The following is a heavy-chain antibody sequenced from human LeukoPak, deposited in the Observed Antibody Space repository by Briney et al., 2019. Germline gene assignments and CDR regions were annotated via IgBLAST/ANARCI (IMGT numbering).Heavy chain of an antibody. CDR2: INWNGGST. Sequence: GGSLRLSCAASGFTFDDYDMSWVRKAPGKGLEWVSGINWNGGSTGYADSVKGRFTISRDNAKNSLYLQMNSLRAEDTALYHCARATEKNAFDIWGQGTMVTVSS. CDR3: ARATEKNAFDI. V-gene: IGHV3-20*01. J-gene: IGHJ3*02. CDR1: GFTFDDYD.